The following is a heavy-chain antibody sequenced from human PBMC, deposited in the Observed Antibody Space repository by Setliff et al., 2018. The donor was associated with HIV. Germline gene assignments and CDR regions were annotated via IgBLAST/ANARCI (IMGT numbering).Heavy chain of an antibody. J-gene: IGHJ4*02. V-gene: IGHV3-48*04. D-gene: IGHD6-19*01. CDR3: ARENNRGWHWLDPFDY. Sequence: PGGSLRLSCAASGFTFSNYSMHWVRQAPGKGLEWISYITSRTSTKYYADSVKGRFTISRDNARNSLYLQMNSLRAEDTALYYCARENNRGWHWLDPFDYWGQGTLVTVSS. CDR2: ITSRTSTK. CDR1: GFTFSNYS.